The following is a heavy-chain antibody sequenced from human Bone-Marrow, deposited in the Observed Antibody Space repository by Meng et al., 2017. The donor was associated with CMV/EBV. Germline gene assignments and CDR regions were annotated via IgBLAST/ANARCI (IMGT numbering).Heavy chain of an antibody. Sequence: GGSLRLSCAASGFTFSSYWMSWVRQAPGKGLEWVGRIKSKTDGGTTDYAAPVKGRFTISRDDSKNTLYLQMNSLKTEDTAVYYCTTSLGGQFYYYYGMDVWGQGTTVTVSS. D-gene: IGHD5-24*01. V-gene: IGHV3-15*01. J-gene: IGHJ6*01. CDR1: GFTFSSYW. CDR2: IKSKTDGGTT. CDR3: TTSLGGQFYYYYGMDV.